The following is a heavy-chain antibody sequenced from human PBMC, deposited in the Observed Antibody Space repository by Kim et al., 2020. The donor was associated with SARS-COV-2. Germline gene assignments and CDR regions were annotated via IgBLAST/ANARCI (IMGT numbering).Heavy chain of an antibody. CDR3: AKVFTGYSSSWAFWFDP. V-gene: IGHV3-9*01. Sequence: VKGRFTISRDNAKNSLYLQMNSLRAEDTALYYCAKVFTGYSSSWAFWFDPWGQGTLVTVSS. J-gene: IGHJ5*02. D-gene: IGHD6-13*01.